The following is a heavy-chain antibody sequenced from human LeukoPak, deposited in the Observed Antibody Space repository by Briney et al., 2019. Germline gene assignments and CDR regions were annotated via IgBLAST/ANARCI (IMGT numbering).Heavy chain of an antibody. CDR2: ISSSGSTI. Sequence: PGGSLRLSCAASGFTYSDYYMSWIRQAPGKGLEWVSYISSSGSTIYYADSVKGRFTISRDNAKNSLYLQMNSLRAEDTAVYYCARGVQQLVLYFDYWGQGTLVTVSS. CDR1: GFTYSDYY. V-gene: IGHV3-11*01. D-gene: IGHD6-13*01. J-gene: IGHJ4*02. CDR3: ARGVQQLVLYFDY.